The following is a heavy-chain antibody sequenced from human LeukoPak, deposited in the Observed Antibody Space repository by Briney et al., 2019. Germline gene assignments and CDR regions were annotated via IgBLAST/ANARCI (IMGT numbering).Heavy chain of an antibody. CDR1: GFTFSSHG. J-gene: IGHJ4*02. D-gene: IGHD4-17*01. CDR2: ISYDGSNK. CDR3: ATRSGDYAPLDY. V-gene: IGHV3-30*03. Sequence: GRSLRLSCAASGFTFSSHGMHWVRQAPGKGLEWVAVISYDGSNKYYADSVKGRFTISRDNSKNTLCLQMNSLRAEDTAVYYCATRSGDYAPLDYWGQGTLVTVSS.